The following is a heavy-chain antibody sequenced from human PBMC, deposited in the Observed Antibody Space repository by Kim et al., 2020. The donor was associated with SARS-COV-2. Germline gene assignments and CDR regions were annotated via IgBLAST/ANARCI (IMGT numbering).Heavy chain of an antibody. Sequence: SETLSLTCTVSGGSISSYYWSWIRQPPGKGLEWIGYIYYSGSTNYNPSLKSRVTISVDTSKNQFSLKLSSVTAADTTVYYCARHAGFGINWFDPWGQGTLVTVSS. CDR1: GGSISSYY. D-gene: IGHD3-10*01. V-gene: IGHV4-59*08. CDR2: IYYSGST. J-gene: IGHJ5*02. CDR3: ARHAGFGINWFDP.